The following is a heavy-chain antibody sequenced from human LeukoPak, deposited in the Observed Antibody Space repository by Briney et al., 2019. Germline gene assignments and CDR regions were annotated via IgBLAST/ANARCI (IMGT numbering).Heavy chain of an antibody. CDR2: ISTHNGKT. CDR3: ARDVGTTHFDF. J-gene: IGHJ4*02. Sequence: GASVTVSFKASGYTFINYGISWVRQAPGQGLQWMAWISTHNGKTDYAQNFQDRVTVTRDTSTSTVYMELRSLRSDDMAVYFCARDVGTTHFDFWGQGTLVTVSS. D-gene: IGHD5-12*01. V-gene: IGHV1-18*03. CDR1: GYTFINYG.